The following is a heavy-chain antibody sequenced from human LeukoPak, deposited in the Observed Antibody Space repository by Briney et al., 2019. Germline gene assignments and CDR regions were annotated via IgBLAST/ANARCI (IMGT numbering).Heavy chain of an antibody. CDR3: ARLDYDFWSGSNSLYFDY. CDR1: GYSFTSYW. CDR2: IYPGDSDT. Sequence: GESLKISCKGSGYSFTSYWIGWVRQMLGKGLEWMGIIYPGDSDTRYSPSFQGQVTISADKSIGTAYLQWSSLKASDTAMYYCARLDYDFWSGSNSLYFDYWGQGTLVTVSS. J-gene: IGHJ4*02. D-gene: IGHD3-3*01. V-gene: IGHV5-51*01.